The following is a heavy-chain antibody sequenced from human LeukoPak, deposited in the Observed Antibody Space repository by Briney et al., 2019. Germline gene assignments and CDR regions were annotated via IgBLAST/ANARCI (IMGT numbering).Heavy chain of an antibody. Sequence: ASVKVSCKASGGTFSSYAISWVRQAPGQGLEWMGIINPSGGSTSYAQKFQGRVTMTRDMSTSTVYMELSSLRSEDTAVYYCAREWELRGFDYWGQGTPVTVSS. CDR2: INPSGGST. J-gene: IGHJ4*02. CDR3: AREWELRGFDY. D-gene: IGHD1-26*01. CDR1: GGTFSSYA. V-gene: IGHV1-46*01.